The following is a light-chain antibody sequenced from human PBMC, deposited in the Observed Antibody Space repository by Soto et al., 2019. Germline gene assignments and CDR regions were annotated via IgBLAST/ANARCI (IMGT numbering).Light chain of an antibody. V-gene: IGKV1-33*01. Sequence: DIQMTQSPSSLSASLGDRVTITCQASQDISNYLNWYQQKPGKAPKLLIYDASNLETGVPSRFSGSGSGTDFTFTISSLQPEDIATYYCQQNDNLPPTFGQGTKLEIK. J-gene: IGKJ2*01. CDR2: DAS. CDR3: QQNDNLPPT. CDR1: QDISNY.